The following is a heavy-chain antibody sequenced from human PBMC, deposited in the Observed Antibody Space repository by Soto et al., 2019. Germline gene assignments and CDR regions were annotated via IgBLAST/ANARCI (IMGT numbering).Heavy chain of an antibody. CDR2: INSSSTYT. J-gene: IGHJ2*01. Sequence: QVQLVESGGGLVKPGGSLRLSCAASGFTFSDYYMSWIRRAPGKGLEWVSYINSSSTYTNYADSVKGRFTISRDNAETSLYLQMNSLRAEDTAVYYCARIIAAAGGRRYFDLWGRGTLVTVSS. V-gene: IGHV3-11*05. CDR3: ARIIAAAGGRRYFDL. D-gene: IGHD6-13*01. CDR1: GFTFSDYY.